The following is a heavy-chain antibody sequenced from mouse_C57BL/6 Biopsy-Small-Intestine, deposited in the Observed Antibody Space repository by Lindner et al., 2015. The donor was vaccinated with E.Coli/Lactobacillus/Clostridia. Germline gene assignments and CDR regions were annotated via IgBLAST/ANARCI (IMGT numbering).Heavy chain of an antibody. CDR3: ARPFEHGNSYKAWFAY. CDR2: IDPTTGGT. Sequence: VQLQESGPELVTPGASVKISCKASGYSFTGYYMIWVKQSPEKSLEWIGEIDPTTGGTIYNQNFKAKATLTVDKSSNTAYMQLKSLTSEDSAVYYCARPFEHGNSYKAWFAYWGQGTLVSVS. D-gene: IGHD1-1*01. J-gene: IGHJ3*01. CDR1: GYSFTGYY. V-gene: IGHV1-42*01.